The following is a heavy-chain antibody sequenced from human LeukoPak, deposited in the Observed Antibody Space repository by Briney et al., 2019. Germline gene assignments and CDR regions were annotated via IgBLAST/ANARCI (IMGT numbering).Heavy chain of an antibody. CDR2: ISAYNGNT. V-gene: IGHV1-18*01. D-gene: IGHD4-11*01. CDR3: ARLSVTTRDYGMDV. J-gene: IGHJ6*02. CDR1: GYTFTSYG. Sequence: GASVKVSCKASGYTFTSYGISWVRQAPGQGLEWMGWISAYNGNTNYAQKFQGRVTITADKSTSTAYMELSSLRSEDTAVYYCARLSVTTRDYGMDVWGQGTTVTVSS.